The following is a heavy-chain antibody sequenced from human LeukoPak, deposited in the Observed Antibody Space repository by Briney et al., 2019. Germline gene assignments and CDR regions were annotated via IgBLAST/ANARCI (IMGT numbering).Heavy chain of an antibody. D-gene: IGHD3-10*01. CDR3: ARSGYGSGQSGAYYYYMDV. CDR2: IYYSGST. Sequence: SETLSLTCTVSGGSISSYYWSWIRQPPGKGLEWIGYIYYSGSTNYNPSLKSRVTISVDTSKNQFSLRLSSVTAADTALYYCARSGYGSGQSGAYYYYMDVWGKGTTVTISS. V-gene: IGHV4-59*12. CDR1: GGSISSYY. J-gene: IGHJ6*03.